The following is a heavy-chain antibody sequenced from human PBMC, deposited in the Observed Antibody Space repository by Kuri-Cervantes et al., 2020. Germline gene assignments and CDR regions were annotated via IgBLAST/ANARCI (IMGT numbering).Heavy chain of an antibody. CDR3: ARGGIARTNDYGDYRSFIFYDY. Sequence: GSLRLSCTVSGGSISSSSYYWGWIRQPPGKGLEWIGSIYYSGSTYYNPSLKSRVTISVDTSKNQFSLKPSSVTAADTAVYYCARGGIARTNDYGDYRSFIFYDYWGQGTLVTVSS. J-gene: IGHJ4*02. CDR2: IYYSGST. V-gene: IGHV4-39*07. CDR1: GGSISSSSYY. D-gene: IGHD4-17*01.